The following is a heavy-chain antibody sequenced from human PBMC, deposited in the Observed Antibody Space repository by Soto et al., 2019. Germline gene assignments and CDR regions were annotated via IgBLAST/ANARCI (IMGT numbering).Heavy chain of an antibody. D-gene: IGHD3-22*01. CDR3: AREVVGQWAHEGAFDI. V-gene: IGHV3-7*01. CDR1: GFTFSSYW. J-gene: IGHJ3*02. CDR2: IKQDGSEK. Sequence: GGSLRLSCAASGFTFSSYWMSWVRQAPGKGLEWVANIKQDGSEKYYVDSVKGRFTISRDNAKNSLYLQMNSLRAEDTAVYYCAREVVGQWAHEGAFDIWGQGTMVTVSS.